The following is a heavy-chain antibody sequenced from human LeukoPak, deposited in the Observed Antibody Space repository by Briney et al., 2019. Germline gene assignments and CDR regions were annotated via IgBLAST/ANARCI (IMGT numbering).Heavy chain of an antibody. V-gene: IGHV3-23*01. D-gene: IGHD1-26*01. CDR2: ITTSGGST. CDR1: GFTFGSYA. J-gene: IGHJ4*02. CDR3: AKGGATAN. Sequence: GGSLRLSCAASGFTFGSYAMSWVRQAPGKGLEWVSGITTSGGSTYYAGSVKGRFTISRDNSRNTLYLQMNSLRAEDTAVYYCAKGGATANWGQGTLVTVSS.